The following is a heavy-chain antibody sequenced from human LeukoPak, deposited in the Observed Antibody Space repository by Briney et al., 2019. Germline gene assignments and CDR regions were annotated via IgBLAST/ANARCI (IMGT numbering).Heavy chain of an antibody. CDR3: ARPYCRATRCYLYLYGLDV. CDR1: GFTVSSNY. V-gene: IGHV3-53*04. J-gene: IGHJ6*02. CDR2: IYSGGST. Sequence: GGSLRLSCAASGFTVSSNYMSWVRQAPGKGLEWVSVIYSGGSTYYADSVKGRFTISRHNSKNTLYLQMNSLRAEDTAVYYCARPYCRATRCYLYLYGLDVWGQGSTVTVSS. D-gene: IGHD2-2*01.